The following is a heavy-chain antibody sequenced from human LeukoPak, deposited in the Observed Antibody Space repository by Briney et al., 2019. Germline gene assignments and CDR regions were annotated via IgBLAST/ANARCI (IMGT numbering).Heavy chain of an antibody. V-gene: IGHV4-61*01. J-gene: IGHJ4*02. CDR3: ARALHTAMATYYDSSGLDY. D-gene: IGHD3-22*01. Sequence: SETLSLTCTVSGGSVSSGSYYWSWIRQPPGKGLEWIGYIYYSGSTNYNPSLKSRVTISVDTSKNQFSLKLSSVTAADAAVYYCARALHTAMATYYDSSGLDYWGQGTLVTVSS. CDR2: IYYSGST. CDR1: GGSVSSGSYY.